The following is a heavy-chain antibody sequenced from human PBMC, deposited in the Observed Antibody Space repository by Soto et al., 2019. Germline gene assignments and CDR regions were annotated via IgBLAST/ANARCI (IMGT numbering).Heavy chain of an antibody. J-gene: IGHJ6*02. CDR3: AKETHDYVLFGDGMDV. V-gene: IGHV3-30*18. Sequence: QVQLVESGGGVVQPGRSLRLSCAASGFTFSSYGMHWVRQAPGKGLEWVAVISYDGSNKYYADSVKGRFTISRDNSKNTLYLQMNSLRAEDTAVYYCAKETHDYVLFGDGMDVWGQGTTGTVSS. D-gene: IGHD3-16*01. CDR2: ISYDGSNK. CDR1: GFTFSSYG.